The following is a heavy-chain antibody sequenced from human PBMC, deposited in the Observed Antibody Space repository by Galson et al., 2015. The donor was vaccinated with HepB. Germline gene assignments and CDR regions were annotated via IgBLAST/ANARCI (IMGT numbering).Heavy chain of an antibody. J-gene: IGHJ4*02. D-gene: IGHD5-12*01. V-gene: IGHV3-53*01. Sequence: SLRLSCAASGFIVSRNHMSWVRRAPGKGLEWVSVIYSGGTTYYADSVKGRFTISRDNSKNTLYLQMNSLRAEDTAVYYCAREYSASWYSGLGYWGQGTLVTVSS. CDR1: GFIVSRNH. CDR3: AREYSASWYSGLGY. CDR2: IYSGGTT.